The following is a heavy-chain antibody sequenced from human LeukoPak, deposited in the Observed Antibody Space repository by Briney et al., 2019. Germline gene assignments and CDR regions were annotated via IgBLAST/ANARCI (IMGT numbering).Heavy chain of an antibody. D-gene: IGHD3-22*01. V-gene: IGHV1-18*01. Sequence: ASVKVSCKASGYTFTSYDISWVRQAPGQGLEWMGWISAYNGNTNYAQKLQGRVTMTTDTSTSTAYMELRSLRSDDTAVYYCARDERYYYDSSGPGAVDYWGQGTLVTVSS. CDR3: ARDERYYYDSSGPGAVDY. J-gene: IGHJ4*02. CDR2: ISAYNGNT. CDR1: GYTFTSYD.